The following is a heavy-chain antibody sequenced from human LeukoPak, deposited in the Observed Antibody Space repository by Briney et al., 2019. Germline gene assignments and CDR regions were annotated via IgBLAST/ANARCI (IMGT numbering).Heavy chain of an antibody. Sequence: PGTSLRLSCAASGLSFSSHGMHWVRQAPGKGLEWVAVIWYDGSNIYYADSVKGRFTISRDNSKNTLYLQMNSLRAEDTALYYCARDGYLGFYYYYSMDVWGRGTTVTVSS. CDR2: IWYDGSNI. V-gene: IGHV3-33*01. CDR1: GLSFSSHG. CDR3: ARDGYLGFYYYYSMDV. J-gene: IGHJ6*02. D-gene: IGHD5-12*01.